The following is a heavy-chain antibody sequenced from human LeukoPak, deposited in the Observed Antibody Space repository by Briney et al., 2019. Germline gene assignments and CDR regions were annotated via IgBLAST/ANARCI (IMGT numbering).Heavy chain of an antibody. D-gene: IGHD3-3*01. J-gene: IGHJ6*03. CDR1: GYTFTGYY. V-gene: IGHV1-8*03. CDR2: INPNRGDT. Sequence: ASVKVSCKASGYTFTGYYMHWVRQAPGQGLEWMGWINPNRGDTGYAQKFQGRVTITRNTSISTAYMELSSLRSEDTAVYYCARGLWGDFWSGDYYYYYMDVWGKGTTVTVSS. CDR3: ARGLWGDFWSGDYYYYYMDV.